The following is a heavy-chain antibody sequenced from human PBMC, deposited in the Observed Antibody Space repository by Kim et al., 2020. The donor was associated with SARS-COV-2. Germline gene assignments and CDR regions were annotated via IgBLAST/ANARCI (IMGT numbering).Heavy chain of an antibody. CDR3: TRLYCSSTSCYTTSDY. V-gene: IGHV3-73*01. Sequence: GGSLRLSCAASGFTFSGSAMHWVRQASGKGLEWVGRIRSKANSYATAYAASVKGRFTISRDDSKNTAYLQMNSLKTEDTAVYYCTRLYCSSTSCYTTSDYWGQGTLVTVSS. J-gene: IGHJ4*02. CDR2: IRSKANSYAT. CDR1: GFTFSGSA. D-gene: IGHD2-2*02.